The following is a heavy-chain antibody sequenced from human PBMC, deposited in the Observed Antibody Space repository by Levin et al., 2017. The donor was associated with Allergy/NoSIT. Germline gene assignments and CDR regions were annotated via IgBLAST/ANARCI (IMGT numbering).Heavy chain of an antibody. Sequence: PSETLSLTCAASGFTLSAYSMSWVRQAPGKGLEWISYIDSSSNIIYNADSVKGRFTISRDNAKSSLYLQMTSLRGEDTAVYYCARNLPAADFWGQGTLVTVSS. D-gene: IGHD2-2*01. V-gene: IGHV3-48*01. CDR1: GFTLSAYS. CDR3: ARNLPAADF. J-gene: IGHJ4*02. CDR2: IDSSSNII.